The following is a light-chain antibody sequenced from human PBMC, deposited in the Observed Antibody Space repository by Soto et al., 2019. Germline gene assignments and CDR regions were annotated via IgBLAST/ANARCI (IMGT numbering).Light chain of an antibody. Sequence: QSVLTQPPSASGSAGQSVTISCTGSYSAVGRYDFVSWYQQHPGQAPKLTIYAVTKRPSGVPARFSGSKSGNTASLPVSGLQAEDEAVYFCSSYAGFNKVIFGGGTKLTVL. CDR2: AVT. CDR3: SSYAGFNKVI. V-gene: IGLV2-8*01. J-gene: IGLJ2*01. CDR1: YSAVGRYDF.